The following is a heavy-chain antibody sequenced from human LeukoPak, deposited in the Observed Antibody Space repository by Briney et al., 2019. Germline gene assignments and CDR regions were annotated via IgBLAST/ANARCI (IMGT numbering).Heavy chain of an antibody. Sequence: GGSLRLSCAASGFTFSSYAMSWVRQAPGKGLEWVSAISGSSGGTYYADSVKGRFTISRDNSKNTLYLEMNSLRAEDTALYYWAKDVRSGWLQAFDLWGRGTLVTVSS. CDR3: AKDVRSGWLQAFDL. J-gene: IGHJ2*01. V-gene: IGHV3-23*01. CDR2: ISGSSGGT. D-gene: IGHD5-12*01. CDR1: GFTFSSYA.